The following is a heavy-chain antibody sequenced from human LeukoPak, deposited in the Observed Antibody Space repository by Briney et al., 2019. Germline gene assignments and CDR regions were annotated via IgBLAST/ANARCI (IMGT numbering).Heavy chain of an antibody. Sequence: PGGSLRLSCAASGFTFSSYAMSWVRQAPGKGLEWVSAISGSGGSTYYADSVKGRFTISRDNSKNTLYLQMNSLRAEDTAVYYCATMLRYDFWSGYYFDYWGQGTLVTVSS. J-gene: IGHJ4*02. CDR3: ATMLRYDFWSGYYFDY. V-gene: IGHV3-23*01. CDR2: ISGSGGST. D-gene: IGHD3-3*01. CDR1: GFTFSSYA.